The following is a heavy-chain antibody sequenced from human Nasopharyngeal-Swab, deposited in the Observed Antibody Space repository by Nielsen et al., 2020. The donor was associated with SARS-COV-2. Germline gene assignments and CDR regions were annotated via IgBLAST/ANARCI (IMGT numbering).Heavy chain of an antibody. Sequence: ASVKVSCKASGYTFTSYGISWVRQAPGQGLEWMGWINAYNGNTNYAQKLQGRVTMTTDTSTSTAYMELRSLRSDDTAVYYCAGEGPSSGYVRYYFDYWGQGTLVTVSS. CDR3: AGEGPSSGYVRYYFDY. J-gene: IGHJ4*02. CDR2: INAYNGNT. V-gene: IGHV1-18*01. D-gene: IGHD3-22*01. CDR1: GYTFTSYG.